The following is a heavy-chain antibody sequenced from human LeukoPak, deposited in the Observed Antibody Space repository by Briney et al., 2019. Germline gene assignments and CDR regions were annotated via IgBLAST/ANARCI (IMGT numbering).Heavy chain of an antibody. CDR2: IFYSGST. CDR3: TRVSIHGYSDY. D-gene: IGHD3-16*02. CDR1: GGSISSYY. V-gene: IGHV4-59*01. J-gene: IGHJ4*02. Sequence: SETLSLTCTVSGGSISSYYWSRIRQPPGKGLEWIGYIFYSGSTKYNPSLKSRVSISVDMSRSQFSLKLNSVTAADTAMYYCTRVSIHGYSDYWGQGTLVTVSS.